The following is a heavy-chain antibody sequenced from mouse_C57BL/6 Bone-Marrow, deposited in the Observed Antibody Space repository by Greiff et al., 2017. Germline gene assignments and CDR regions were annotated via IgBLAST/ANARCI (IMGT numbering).Heavy chain of an antibody. J-gene: IGHJ2*01. Sequence: EVKLVESGPGMVKPSQSLSLTCTVTGYSITSGYDWHWIRHFPGNKLEWMGYIRYSGSTNYNPSLKSRISLTHDTSKTHFFLKLNSVTTEDTATYYCARLGSGYYFDYWGQGTTLTVSS. CDR1: GYSITSGYD. CDR3: ARLGSGYYFDY. CDR2: IRYSGST. D-gene: IGHD3-1*01. V-gene: IGHV3-1*01.